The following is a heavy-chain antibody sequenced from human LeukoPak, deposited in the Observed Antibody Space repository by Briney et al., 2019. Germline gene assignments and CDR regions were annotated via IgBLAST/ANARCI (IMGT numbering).Heavy chain of an antibody. Sequence: GGSLRLSCAASGFTFSSYWMSWVRQAPGKGLEWVANIKQDGSEKYYVDSVKGRFTISRDNAKNPLSLQMNSLRAEDTAVYYCARVNCGGDCYLSDYWGQGALVTVSS. J-gene: IGHJ4*02. CDR3: ARVNCGGDCYLSDY. D-gene: IGHD2-21*02. CDR1: GFTFSSYW. CDR2: IKQDGSEK. V-gene: IGHV3-7*01.